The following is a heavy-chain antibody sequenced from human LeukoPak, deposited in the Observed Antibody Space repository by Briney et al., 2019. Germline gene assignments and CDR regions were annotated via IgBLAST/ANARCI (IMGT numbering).Heavy chain of an antibody. Sequence: GSSVKFSCKASGYTFTGYYMHWVRQAPGQGLEWMGWINPNSGNTHYAQKFQDRVTMTRDTSISTAYMELNSLRSDDMAVYYCAREGAAAEDVNWFDPWGQGTLVTVSS. V-gene: IGHV1-2*02. J-gene: IGHJ5*02. CDR2: INPNSGNT. CDR1: GYTFTGYY. CDR3: AREGAAAEDVNWFDP. D-gene: IGHD6-25*01.